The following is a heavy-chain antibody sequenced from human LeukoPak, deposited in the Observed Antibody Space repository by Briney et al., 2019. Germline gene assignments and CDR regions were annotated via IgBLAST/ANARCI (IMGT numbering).Heavy chain of an antibody. Sequence: GASVKVSCKASGGTFSSYAISWVRQAPGQGLEWMGGIIPIFGTANYAQKFQGRVTITADESTSTAYMELSSLKSEDTAVYYCARDQQLGYFDFWGQGTLVTVSS. CDR1: GGTFSSYA. D-gene: IGHD6-6*01. CDR2: IIPIFGTA. J-gene: IGHJ4*02. CDR3: ARDQQLGYFDF. V-gene: IGHV1-69*13.